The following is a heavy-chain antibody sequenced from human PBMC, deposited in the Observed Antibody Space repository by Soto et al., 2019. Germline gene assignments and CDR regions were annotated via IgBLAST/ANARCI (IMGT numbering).Heavy chain of an antibody. D-gene: IGHD6-19*01. CDR1: GYTFTSYY. V-gene: IGHV1-46*01. Sequence: ASVKVSCKASGYTFTSYYMHWVRQAPGQGLEWMGIINPSGGSTSYAQKFQGRVTITRDTSTSTVYMELSSLRSEDTAVYYCARVIAVAGTPKNNYYYYGMDVWGQGATVTVSS. CDR2: INPSGGST. CDR3: ARVIAVAGTPKNNYYYYGMDV. J-gene: IGHJ6*02.